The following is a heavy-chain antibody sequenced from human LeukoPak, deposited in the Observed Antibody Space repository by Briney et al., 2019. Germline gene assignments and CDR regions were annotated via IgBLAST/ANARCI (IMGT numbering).Heavy chain of an antibody. CDR3: ARTMRPILTGYYSLDY. J-gene: IGHJ4*02. Sequence: GRSLRLSCAASGFTFSSYGMHWVRQAPGKGLEWVAVIWYDGSNKYYADSVKGRFTISRDNSKNTLYLQMNSLRAEDTAVYYCARTMRPILTGYYSLDYWGQGTLVTVSS. D-gene: IGHD3-9*01. CDR2: IWYDGSNK. CDR1: GFTFSSYG. V-gene: IGHV3-33*01.